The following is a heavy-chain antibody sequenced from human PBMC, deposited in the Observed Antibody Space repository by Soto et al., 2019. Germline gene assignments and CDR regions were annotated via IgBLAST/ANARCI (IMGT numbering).Heavy chain of an antibody. Sequence: PGESLKISCKGSGYSFTSYWIGWVRQMPGKGLEWMGIIYPGDSDTRYSPSFQGQVTISADKSISTAYLQWSSLKASDTAMYYCARMMDFWSGYYTTPYFDYWGQGTLVTVSS. CDR1: GYSFTSYW. V-gene: IGHV5-51*01. CDR3: ARMMDFWSGYYTTPYFDY. D-gene: IGHD3-3*01. J-gene: IGHJ4*02. CDR2: IYPGDSDT.